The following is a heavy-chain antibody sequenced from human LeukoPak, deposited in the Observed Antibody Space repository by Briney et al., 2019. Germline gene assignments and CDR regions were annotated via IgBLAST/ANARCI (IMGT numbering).Heavy chain of an antibody. CDR1: GFTVSSNY. CDR3: TRGPGSTWYSNY. CDR2: IYSGGDT. J-gene: IGHJ4*02. V-gene: IGHV3-66*02. D-gene: IGHD6-13*01. Sequence: GGSLRLSCAASGFTVSSNYMNWVRQAPGKGLEWVSIIYSGGDTYYADYVKGRFTISRDNSKNTLYLQMNNLRPEDTAVYYCTRGPGSTWYSNYWGQGTLVTVSS.